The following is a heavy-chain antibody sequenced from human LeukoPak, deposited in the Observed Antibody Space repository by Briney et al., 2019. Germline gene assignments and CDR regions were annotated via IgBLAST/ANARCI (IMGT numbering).Heavy chain of an antibody. Sequence: PGGSLRLSCAASGFTFSSNAMSWVRQAPGKGLEWVSAISGSGGRTDYADSVKGRFTISRDNSKNTLYLQMNSLRAEDTAFYYCARALNYDFWGGPFPDYWGQGTLVTVSS. CDR2: ISGSGGRT. D-gene: IGHD3-3*01. CDR3: ARALNYDFWGGPFPDY. V-gene: IGHV3-23*01. CDR1: GFTFSSNA. J-gene: IGHJ4*02.